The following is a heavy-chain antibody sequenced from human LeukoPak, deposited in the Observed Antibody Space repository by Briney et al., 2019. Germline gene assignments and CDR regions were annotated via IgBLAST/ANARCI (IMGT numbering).Heavy chain of an antibody. CDR3: ARNPGKVGASTDY. CDR2: IDDNGNT. J-gene: IGHJ4*02. CDR1: GFTFSSYAM. D-gene: IGHD1-26*01. V-gene: IGHV4-4*02. Sequence: GSLRLSCAASGFTFSSYAMSWVRQAPGKGLEWIGEIDDNGNTNYNPSLMSRVTISVDKSKNQFSLKVTSVTAADTAVYYCARNPGKVGASTDYWGQGTLVTVSS.